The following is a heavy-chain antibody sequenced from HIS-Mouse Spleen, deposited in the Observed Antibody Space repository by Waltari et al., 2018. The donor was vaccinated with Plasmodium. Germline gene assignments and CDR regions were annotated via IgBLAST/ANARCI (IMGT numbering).Heavy chain of an antibody. CDR2: IYYSGRT. CDR1: GGSISSGGYY. CDR3: ARSIAATVTFYFDY. V-gene: IGHV4-31*03. J-gene: IGHJ4*02. Sequence: QVQLQESGPGLVKPSQTLSLTCTVSGGSISSGGYYWSWIRQHPGKGLEWIGYIYYSGRTYYNPSLKRRVTISVDTSKNQFSLKLSSVTAADTAVYYCARSIAATVTFYFDYWGQGTLVTVSS. D-gene: IGHD6-13*01.